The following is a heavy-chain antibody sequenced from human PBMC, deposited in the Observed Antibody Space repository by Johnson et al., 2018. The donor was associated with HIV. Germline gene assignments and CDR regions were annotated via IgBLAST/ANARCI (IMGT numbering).Heavy chain of an antibody. CDR1: GFTFHEYA. CDR2: ISSSGAGI. J-gene: IGHJ3*02. CDR3: ARGALGDWVDAFDI. V-gene: IGHV3-64*04. Sequence: VQLVESGGGLVQRGGSLRLTCVGSGFTFHEYAMHWVRQIPGKGLECVAYISSSGAGIYYADSVKGRFTISRDNSKNTLYLQMNSLRAEDTAVFYCARGALGDWVDAFDIWGQGTMVTVSS. D-gene: IGHD3-16*01.